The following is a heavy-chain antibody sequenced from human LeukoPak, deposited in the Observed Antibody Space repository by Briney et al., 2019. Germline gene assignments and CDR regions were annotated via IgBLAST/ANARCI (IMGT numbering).Heavy chain of an antibody. CDR2: INPSGGST. CDR1: GYTFTSYY. V-gene: IGHV1-46*01. J-gene: IGHJ6*02. CDR3: ARRTLLSSWAPYYYYGMDV. D-gene: IGHD2-15*01. Sequence: ASVRVSCKASGYTFTSYYMHWVRQAPGQGLEWMGIINPSGGSTSYAQKFQGRVTMTRDTSTSTVYMELSSLRSEDTAVYYCARRTLLSSWAPYYYYGMDVWGQGTTVTVSS.